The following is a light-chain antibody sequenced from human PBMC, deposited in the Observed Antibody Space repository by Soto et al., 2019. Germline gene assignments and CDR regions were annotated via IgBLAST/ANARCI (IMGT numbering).Light chain of an antibody. CDR1: QSVISDY. Sequence: VLTQFPGTLSLSPGERATLSCRASQSVISDYLAWYQQKPGQAPRLLISGASSRATGIPDRFSGSGSGTDFTLTISRLEPEDFAVYFCQQSVSSPFTFGPGTKVDIK. J-gene: IGKJ3*01. CDR2: GAS. V-gene: IGKV3-20*01. CDR3: QQSVSSPFT.